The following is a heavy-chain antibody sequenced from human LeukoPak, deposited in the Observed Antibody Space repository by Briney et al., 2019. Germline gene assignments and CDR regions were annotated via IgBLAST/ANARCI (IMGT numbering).Heavy chain of an antibody. CDR1: RYTFTDYY. D-gene: IGHD6-19*01. V-gene: IGHV1-2*02. Sequence: ASVKVSCKASRYTFTDYYLHWVRQAPGQGLEWMGWIKPNSGGTNYAHKFQGRVTMTRDTSLNTAYMELNGLISDDTAVYYCAREPVTGTLNFFDPWGQGALVTATS. J-gene: IGHJ5*02. CDR3: AREPVTGTLNFFDP. CDR2: IKPNSGGT.